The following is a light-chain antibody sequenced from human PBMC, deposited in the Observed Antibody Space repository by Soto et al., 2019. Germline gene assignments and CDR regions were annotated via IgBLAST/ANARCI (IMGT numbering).Light chain of an antibody. V-gene: IGKV3-20*01. Sequence: EIVLTQSPGTLSLSPGERATLSCRASQSVSNYLAWYQQKPGQAPRLLIYGASRRATVIPDRFSGSGSGTAFTPTISRLEPEDFAVYYCQQYSGSPQTFGQGTNVEIK. CDR2: GAS. CDR1: QSVSNY. CDR3: QQYSGSPQT. J-gene: IGKJ1*01.